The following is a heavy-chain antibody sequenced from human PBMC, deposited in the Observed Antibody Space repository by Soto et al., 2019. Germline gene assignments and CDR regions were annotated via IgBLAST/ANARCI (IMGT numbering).Heavy chain of an antibody. D-gene: IGHD2-15*01. CDR2: IYPGGSDT. Sequence: XESLKISRKGSGYSFTSYLIVWVRQMPGKGLEWMGIIYPGGSDTRYSPSFQGQVTISADKSISTAYLQWSSLKASDTAMYYCARRVAFDDWGQGTLVTVSS. CDR3: ARRVAFDD. V-gene: IGHV5-51*01. CDR1: GYSFTSYL. J-gene: IGHJ4*02.